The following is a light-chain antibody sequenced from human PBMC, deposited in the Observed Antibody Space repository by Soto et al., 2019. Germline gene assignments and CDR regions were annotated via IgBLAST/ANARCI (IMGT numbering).Light chain of an antibody. CDR3: QQYHLYST. J-gene: IGKJ1*01. CDR2: KAS. V-gene: IGKV1-5*03. CDR1: RTINNW. Sequence: DIRMTQSPSTLSASVGDRVTITCRASRTINNWLAWFQQKPGKAPKLLISKASTLESGGPSRFSGSGSGTEFTLTISSLQPDDFATYYCQQYHLYSTFGQGTKVDIK.